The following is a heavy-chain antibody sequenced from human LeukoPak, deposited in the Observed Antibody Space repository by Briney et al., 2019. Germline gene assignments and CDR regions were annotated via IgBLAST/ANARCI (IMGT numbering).Heavy chain of an antibody. J-gene: IGHJ4*02. CDR1: GYTFTVFY. Sequence: ASVKVSCKASGYTFTVFYIHWVRQAPGQGLEWMGWINPNSGGTNYAQKFQGRVTMTRDTSISTAYMELSSLGSDDTAFYYCARDEVRGVNDYWGQGTLVTVSS. CDR2: INPNSGGT. CDR3: ARDEVRGVNDY. V-gene: IGHV1-2*02. D-gene: IGHD3-10*01.